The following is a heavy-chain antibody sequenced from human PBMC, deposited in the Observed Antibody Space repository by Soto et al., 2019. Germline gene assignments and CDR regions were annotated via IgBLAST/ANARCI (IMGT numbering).Heavy chain of an antibody. CDR1: GFALSGFA. Sequence: EVQLLESGGGLVQPGGSLSLSCAGSGFALSGFAMNWVRQAPGKGLEWVSASSGTGINAYYAESVRGRFTVSRDNSRNTVFLQMNRLRVKDTAVYYCANVLGWGQGTLVTVSS. CDR3: ANVLG. V-gene: IGHV3-23*01. CDR2: SSGTGINA. J-gene: IGHJ4*02.